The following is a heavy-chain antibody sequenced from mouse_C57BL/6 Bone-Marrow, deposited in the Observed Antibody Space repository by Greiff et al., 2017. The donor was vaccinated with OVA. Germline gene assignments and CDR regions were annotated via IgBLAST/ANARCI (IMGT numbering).Heavy chain of an antibody. J-gene: IGHJ2*01. D-gene: IGHD2-3*01. CDR2: ISSGGSYT. CDR3: ARQRGWFFFDY. Sequence: EVNLVESGGDLVKPGGSLKLSCAASGFTFSSYGMSWVRQTPDKRLEWVATISSGGSYTYYPDSVKGRFTISRDNAKNTLYLQMSSLKSEDTAMYYCARQRGWFFFDYWGQGTTLTVSS. CDR1: GFTFSSYG. V-gene: IGHV5-6*01.